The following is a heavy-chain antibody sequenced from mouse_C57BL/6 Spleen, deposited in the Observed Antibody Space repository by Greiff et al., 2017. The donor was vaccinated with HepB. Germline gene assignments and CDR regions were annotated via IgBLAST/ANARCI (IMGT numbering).Heavy chain of an antibody. J-gene: IGHJ3*01. Sequence: EVKLVESGGGLVKPGGSLKLSCAASGFTFSSYAMSWVRQTPEKRLEWVATISDGGSYTYYPDNVKGRFTISRDNAKNNLYLQMSHLKSVDTAMYYCARADLYYDYGGGFAYWGQGTLVTVSA. CDR2: ISDGGSYT. V-gene: IGHV5-4*03. CDR1: GFTFSSYA. D-gene: IGHD2-4*01. CDR3: ARADLYYDYGGGFAY.